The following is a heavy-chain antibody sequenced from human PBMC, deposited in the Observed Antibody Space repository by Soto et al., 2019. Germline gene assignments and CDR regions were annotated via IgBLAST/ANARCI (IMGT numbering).Heavy chain of an antibody. V-gene: IGHV1-69*13. Sequence: SVKVSCKASGGTFSSYAISWVRQAPGQGLEWMGGIIPIFGTANYAQKFQGRVTITADESTSTAYMELSSLRSEDTAVYYCARGATIFGVVPLGFGTMHYDYGMDVWG. D-gene: IGHD3-3*01. CDR3: ARGATIFGVVPLGFGTMHYDYGMDV. J-gene: IGHJ6*02. CDR1: GGTFSSYA. CDR2: IIPIFGTA.